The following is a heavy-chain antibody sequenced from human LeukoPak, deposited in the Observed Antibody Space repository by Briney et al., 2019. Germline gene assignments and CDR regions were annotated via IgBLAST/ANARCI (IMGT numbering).Heavy chain of an antibody. CDR2: INPNSGGT. D-gene: IGHD6-6*01. Sequence: GGSLRLSCAASGFTFSSYGMHWVRQAPGQGLEWMGWINPNSGGTNYAQKFQGRVTMTRDTSISTAYMELSRLRSDDTAVYYCARGHSSSRDAFDIWGQGTMVTVSS. V-gene: IGHV1-2*02. CDR1: GFTFSSYG. CDR3: ARGHSSSRDAFDI. J-gene: IGHJ3*02.